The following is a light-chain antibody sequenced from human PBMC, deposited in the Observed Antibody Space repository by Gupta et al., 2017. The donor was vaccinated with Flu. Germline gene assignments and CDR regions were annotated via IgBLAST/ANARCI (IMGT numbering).Light chain of an antibody. V-gene: IGLV3-21*02. J-gene: IGLJ2*01. CDR3: QVWGSLNVV. Sequence: YQQKAGQAPALVVYDDSARPSGIPERFSDSNSENTATLTISRVEAGDEADYYCQVWGSLNVVFGGGTKLTV. CDR2: DDS.